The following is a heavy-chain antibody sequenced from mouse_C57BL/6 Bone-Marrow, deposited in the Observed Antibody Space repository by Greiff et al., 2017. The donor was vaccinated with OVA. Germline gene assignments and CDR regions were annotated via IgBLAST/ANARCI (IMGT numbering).Heavy chain of an antibody. CDR1: GFTFSDYY. CDR3: ARSYYSNYVAWFAY. Sequence: DVKLVESGGGLVQPGGSLKLSCAASGFTFSDYYMYWVRQTPEKRLEWVAYLSNGGGSTYYPDPVKGRFTISRDNAKNTLYLQMSRLKSEDTAMYYCARSYYSNYVAWFAYWGQGTLVTVSA. J-gene: IGHJ3*01. V-gene: IGHV5-12*01. D-gene: IGHD2-5*01. CDR2: LSNGGGST.